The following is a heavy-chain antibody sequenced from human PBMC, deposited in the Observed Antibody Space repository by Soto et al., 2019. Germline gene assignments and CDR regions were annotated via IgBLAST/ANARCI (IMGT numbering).Heavy chain of an antibody. V-gene: IGHV3-30*18. J-gene: IGHJ4*02. Sequence: GGSLRLSCAASGFTFSSYGMFWVRQAPGRGLEWVAFISYDGSNKCSDSVKGRFTISRDNSKNTLYLQMNSLRAEDTAVHYCAKGSYSGRYSDFDCWGQGTLVTVSS. CDR3: AKGSYSGRYSDFDC. CDR1: GFTFSSYG. CDR2: ISYDGSNK. D-gene: IGHD1-26*01.